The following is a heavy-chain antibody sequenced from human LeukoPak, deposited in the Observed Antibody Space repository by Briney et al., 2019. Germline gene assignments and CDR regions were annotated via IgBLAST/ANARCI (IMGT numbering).Heavy chain of an antibody. CDR3: AKNRGGSYYSGSDY. CDR1: GFTFSSYA. CDR2: VRGGDAGT. Sequence: GGSLSLSCAASGFTFSSYAMNWVRQAPGKGLEWVSAVRGGDAGTSYADSVKGRFTISRDNSKNTLYLQMNSLRADDTAVYYCAKNRGGSYYSGSDYWGQGTLVTVSS. V-gene: IGHV3-23*01. D-gene: IGHD1-26*01. J-gene: IGHJ4*02.